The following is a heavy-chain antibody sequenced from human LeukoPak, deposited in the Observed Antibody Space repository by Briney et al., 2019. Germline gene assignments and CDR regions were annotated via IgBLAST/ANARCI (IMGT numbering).Heavy chain of an antibody. CDR3: ARDPSSGWYLKGWFDP. D-gene: IGHD6-19*01. CDR1: GFTFSSYS. CDR2: ISSSSNYI. J-gene: IGHJ5*02. V-gene: IGHV3-21*01. Sequence: NSGGSLRLSCAASGFTFSSYSMNWVRQAPGKGLGWVSSISSSSNYIYYADSVKGRFTISRDNAKNSLYLQMNSLRAEDTAVYYCARDPSSGWYLKGWFDPWGQGTLVTVSS.